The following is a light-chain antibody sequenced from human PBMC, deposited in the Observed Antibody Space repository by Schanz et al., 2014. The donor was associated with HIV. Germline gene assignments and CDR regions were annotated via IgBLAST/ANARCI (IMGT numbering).Light chain of an antibody. CDR1: SSDVGGYNY. V-gene: IGLV2-14*01. CDR3: SSYAGSSTFEGV. Sequence: QSALTQPASVSGSPGQSITISCTGTSSDVGGYNYVAWYQQHAGKAPKLMIFDVSNQPSGVSYRFSGSKSGNTASLTISGLQAEDEADYYCSSYAGSSTFEGVFGGGTKVTVL. J-gene: IGLJ2*01. CDR2: DVS.